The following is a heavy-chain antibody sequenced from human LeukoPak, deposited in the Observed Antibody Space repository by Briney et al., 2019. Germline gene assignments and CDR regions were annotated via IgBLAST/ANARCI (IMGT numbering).Heavy chain of an antibody. V-gene: IGHV4-30-4*01. Sequence: PSETLSLTCTVSGGSISSSDYYWSWIRHPPRKRQEWIGYIYYSGSTYYNPSLKSRVTISVDTSKNQFSLKLSSVTAADTAVYYCARERFYVDGDYVAPYYFDYWGQGTLVTVSS. CDR1: GGSISSSDYY. D-gene: IGHD4-17*01. CDR2: IYYSGST. J-gene: IGHJ4*02. CDR3: ARERFYVDGDYVAPYYFDY.